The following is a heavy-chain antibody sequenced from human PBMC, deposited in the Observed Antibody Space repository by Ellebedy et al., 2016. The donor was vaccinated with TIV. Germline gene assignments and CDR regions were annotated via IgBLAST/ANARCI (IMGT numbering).Heavy chain of an antibody. V-gene: IGHV4-61*01. CDR3: ATVSYNRSGSIIGHFFDN. CDR1: SDSVSSGRYY. J-gene: IGHJ4*02. D-gene: IGHD3-10*01. CDR2: IYHTGTT. Sequence: SETLSLTXTVSSDSVSSGRYYWSWIRQPPGKGLEWIGYIYHTGTTNYNPALKSRLTISVDTSKNQFSLNLSSVTAADTAVYFCATVSYNRSGSIIGHFFDNWGQGTLVTVSS.